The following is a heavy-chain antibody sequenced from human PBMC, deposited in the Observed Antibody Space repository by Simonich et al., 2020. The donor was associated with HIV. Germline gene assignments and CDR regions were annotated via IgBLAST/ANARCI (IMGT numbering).Heavy chain of an antibody. CDR2: INHSGIN. V-gene: IGHV4-34*01. Sequence: QVQLQQWGAGLLKPSETLSLTCAVYGGSVSSYYWSWIRQPPGKGREWIGEINHSGINNYKSSLNSRATISVDKSKNQFSLKLSSVTAADTAIYYCARRDRELILYFDYWGQGNLVTVSS. D-gene: IGHD3-3*01. CDR3: ARRDRELILYFDY. J-gene: IGHJ4*02. CDR1: GGSVSSYY.